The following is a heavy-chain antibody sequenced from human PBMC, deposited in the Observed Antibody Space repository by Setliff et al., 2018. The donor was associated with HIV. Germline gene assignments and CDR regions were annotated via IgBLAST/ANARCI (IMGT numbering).Heavy chain of an antibody. Sequence: GGSLRLSCVASGFIFSDRYMDWVRQAPGKGLEWIGRSRNKANSYSTEYAASVKGRFTISRDASKSSMYLQMNSLKSEDTAVYYCVRAHDNHDSSGYSHDSWGQGSLVTVSS. CDR2: SRNKANSYST. J-gene: IGHJ4*02. CDR3: VRAHDNHDSSGYSHDS. V-gene: IGHV3-72*01. CDR1: GFIFSDRY. D-gene: IGHD3-22*01.